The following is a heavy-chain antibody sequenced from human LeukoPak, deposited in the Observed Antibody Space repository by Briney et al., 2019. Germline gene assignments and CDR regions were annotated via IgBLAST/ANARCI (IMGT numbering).Heavy chain of an antibody. CDR2: IYYSGST. D-gene: IGHD6-13*01. J-gene: IGHJ6*02. CDR1: GGSISSSSYY. V-gene: IGHV4-39*07. CDR3: ARAYLAAAVDYYYYYGMDV. Sequence: SETLSLTCTVSGGSISSSSYYWGWIRQPPGKGLEWIGSIYYSGSTYYNPSLKSRVTISVDTSKNQFSLKLSSVTAADTAVYYCARAYLAAAVDYYYYYGMDVWGQGTTVTVSS.